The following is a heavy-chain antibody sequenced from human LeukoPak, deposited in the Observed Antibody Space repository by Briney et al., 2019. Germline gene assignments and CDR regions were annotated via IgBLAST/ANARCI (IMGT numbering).Heavy chain of an antibody. V-gene: IGHV4-4*07. CDR2: IYTSGST. D-gene: IGHD1-26*01. CDR3: ARENSGSYREFDY. Sequence: SETLSLTCTVSGGSISSYYWSWIRQPAGKGLEWIGRIYTSGSTNYNASLKSRVSMSVDTSKNQFFLKLSSVTAADTAVFYCARENSGSYREFDYWGQGTLVTVSS. CDR1: GGSISSYY. J-gene: IGHJ4*02.